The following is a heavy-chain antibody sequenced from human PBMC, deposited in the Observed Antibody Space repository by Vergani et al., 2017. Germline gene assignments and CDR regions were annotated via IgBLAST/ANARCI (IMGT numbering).Heavy chain of an antibody. Sequence: QVQLQESGPGLVKPSETLSLTCTVSGGSISSYYWSWIRQPPGKGLEWIGYIYYSGSTNYNPSLKSRVTISVDTSKNQFPLKLSSVTAADTAVYYCARALSDFGSYYYYYMDVWGKGTTVTVSS. CDR3: ARALSDFGSYYYYYMDV. CDR1: GGSISSYY. V-gene: IGHV4-59*01. D-gene: IGHD3-3*01. CDR2: IYYSGST. J-gene: IGHJ6*03.